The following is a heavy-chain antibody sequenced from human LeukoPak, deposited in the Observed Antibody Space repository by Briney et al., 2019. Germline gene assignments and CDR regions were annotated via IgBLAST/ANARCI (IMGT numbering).Heavy chain of an antibody. J-gene: IGHJ4*02. V-gene: IGHV3-30*03. CDR1: GFTFSSYG. CDR3: ARDLPHVEMAPFDY. Sequence: GGSLRLSCAASGFTFSSYGMHWVRQAPGKGLEWVAVISYDGSNKYYADSVKGRFTISRDNSKNTLYLQMNSLRAEDTAVYYCARDLPHVEMAPFDYWGQGTLVTVSS. D-gene: IGHD5-24*01. CDR2: ISYDGSNK.